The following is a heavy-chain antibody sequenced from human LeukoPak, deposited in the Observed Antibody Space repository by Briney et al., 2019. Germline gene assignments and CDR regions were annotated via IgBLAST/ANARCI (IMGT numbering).Heavy chain of an antibody. CDR2: ISGSGGST. CDR3: AKESLSYYYGSGSYYDY. D-gene: IGHD3-10*01. J-gene: IGHJ4*02. V-gene: IGHV3-23*01. CDR1: GFTFRTYA. Sequence: PGGSLRLSCAASGFTFRTYAMSWVRQAPGKGLEWVSAISGSGGSTYYADSVKGRFTISRDNSKNTLYLQMNSLRAEDTAVYYCAKESLSYYYGSGSYYDYWGQGTLVTVSS.